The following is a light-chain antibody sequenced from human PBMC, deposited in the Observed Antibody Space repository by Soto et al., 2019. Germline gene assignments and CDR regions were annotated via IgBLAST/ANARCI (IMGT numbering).Light chain of an antibody. Sequence: DIQITQTPSSLSASVGDRVTITCQASQDISNYLNWYQQKQGKAPKLLIYDASNLETGVPSKFSGSGSGTDFTFTISSLQPEDIATYYCQQYDNLPPLTFGGGTKVEIK. J-gene: IGKJ4*01. V-gene: IGKV1-33*01. CDR2: DAS. CDR1: QDISNY. CDR3: QQYDNLPPLT.